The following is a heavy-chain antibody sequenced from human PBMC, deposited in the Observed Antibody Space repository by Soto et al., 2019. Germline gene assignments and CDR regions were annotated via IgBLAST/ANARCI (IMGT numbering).Heavy chain of an antibody. D-gene: IGHD6-13*01. CDR1: GGSISSYY. CDR3: ARGNGAAAGMGDDY. Sequence: PSETLSLTCTVSGGSISSYYWSWIRQPPGKGLEWIGYIYYSGSTNYNPSLKSRVTISVDTSKNQFSLKLSSVTAADTAVYYCARGNGAAAGMGDDYWGQGTLVTV. V-gene: IGHV4-59*01. CDR2: IYYSGST. J-gene: IGHJ4*02.